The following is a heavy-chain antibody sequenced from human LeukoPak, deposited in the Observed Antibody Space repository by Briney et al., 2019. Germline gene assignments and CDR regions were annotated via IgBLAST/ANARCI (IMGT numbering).Heavy chain of an antibody. D-gene: IGHD4-11*01. CDR3: ARSPRGTVTTLFEY. CDR2: IYHSGST. Sequence: SGTLSLTCAVSGGSISSSNWWSWVRQPPGKGLEWIGEIYHSGSTNYNPSHKSRVTISVDKSKNQFSLKLSSVTAADTAVYYCARSPRGTVTTLFEYWGQGTLVTVSS. V-gene: IGHV4-4*02. CDR1: GGSISSSNW. J-gene: IGHJ4*02.